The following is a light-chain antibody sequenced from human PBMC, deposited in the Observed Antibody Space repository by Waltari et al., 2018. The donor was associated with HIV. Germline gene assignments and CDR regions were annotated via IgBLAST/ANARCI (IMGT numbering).Light chain of an antibody. V-gene: IGLV6-57*01. Sequence: FILTQPHSVSESPGKTVTISCTRSSGNIASRYVQWYQQRPGSSPTTVIYANNQRPSGVPDRFSGSIDSSSNSASLTISGLRTEDEADYYCQSHDNKIFYVFGGGTYVTVL. CDR2: ANN. CDR3: QSHDNKIFYV. J-gene: IGLJ1*01. CDR1: SGNIASRY.